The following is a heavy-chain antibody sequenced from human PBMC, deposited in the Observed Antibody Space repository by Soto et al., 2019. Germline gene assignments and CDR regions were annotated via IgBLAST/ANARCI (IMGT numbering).Heavy chain of an antibody. CDR1: GGSVSSGSYY. CDR3: ARDSERYCSGGSCFYYYYGMDV. J-gene: IGHJ6*02. V-gene: IGHV4-61*01. D-gene: IGHD2-15*01. Sequence: SETLSLTCTVSGGSVSSGSYYWSWIRQPPGKGLEWIGYIYYSGSTNYNPSLKSRVTISVDTSKNQFSLKLSSVTAADTAVCYCARDSERYCSGGSCFYYYYGMDVWGQGTTVT. CDR2: IYYSGST.